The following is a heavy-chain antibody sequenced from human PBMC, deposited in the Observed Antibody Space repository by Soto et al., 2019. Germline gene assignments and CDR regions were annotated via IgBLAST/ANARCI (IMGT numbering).Heavy chain of an antibody. D-gene: IGHD2-21*01. Sequence: SETLTLTCGVNRGSFNAYYWSWIRQPPGKGLEWIGEINHSGNTNYNSALKSRVTISVDTSKNQFSLNLTSVTAADSAVYYCARVVVGPTNYFDPWGQGTLVTVSS. CDR2: INHSGNT. CDR1: RGSFNAYY. V-gene: IGHV4-34*01. CDR3: ARVVVGPTNYFDP. J-gene: IGHJ5*02.